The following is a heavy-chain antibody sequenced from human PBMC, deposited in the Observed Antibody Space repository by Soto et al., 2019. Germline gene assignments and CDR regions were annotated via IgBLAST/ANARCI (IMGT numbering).Heavy chain of an antibody. CDR1: GFTFSSYG. CDR3: AKDADIVVVVAAPPPDY. Sequence: GGSLRLSCAASGFTFSSYGMHWVRQAPGKGLEWVAVISYDGSNEYYADSVKGRFTISRDNSKNTLYLQMNSLRAEDTAVYYCAKDADIVVVVAAPPPDYWGQGTLVTVSS. CDR2: ISYDGSNE. V-gene: IGHV3-30*18. D-gene: IGHD2-15*01. J-gene: IGHJ4*02.